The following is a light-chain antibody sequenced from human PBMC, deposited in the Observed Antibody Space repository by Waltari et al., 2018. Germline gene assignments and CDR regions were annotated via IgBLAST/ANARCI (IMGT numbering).Light chain of an antibody. V-gene: IGKV1-5*03. CDR2: KAS. CDR3: QQYNNYPKT. Sequence: DIQLTQSPSTLSASVGDRVTITCRASESISTWLAWYQQRPGQAPNLLIYKASSLQSGVPPRFSGTGSGTEFTLTISILQPDDFGTYYCQQYNNYPKTFGQGTKVEVK. CDR1: ESISTW. J-gene: IGKJ1*01.